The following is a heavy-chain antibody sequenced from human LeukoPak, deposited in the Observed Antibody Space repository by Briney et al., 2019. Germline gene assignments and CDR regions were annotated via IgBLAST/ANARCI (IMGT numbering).Heavy chain of an antibody. D-gene: IGHD6-13*01. V-gene: IGHV1-2*02. Sequence: GASVKVSCKASGYTFTGYYMHWVRQAPGQGLEWMGWINPNSGGTNYAQKFQGRVTMTRDTSISTAYMELSRLRSEDTAVYYCDAIAAAGTDGWFDPWGQGTLVTVSS. CDR3: DAIAAAGTDGWFDP. CDR2: INPNSGGT. CDR1: GYTFTGYY. J-gene: IGHJ5*02.